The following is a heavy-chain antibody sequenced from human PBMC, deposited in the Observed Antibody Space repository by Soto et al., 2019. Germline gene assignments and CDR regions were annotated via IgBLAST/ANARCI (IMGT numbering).Heavy chain of an antibody. Sequence: PSETLSLTCAVSGASIRSNNWWSWVRQPPGKGLEWIGEIFHGGSTYYNPSLKTRLTISVDKSKNQFSLNLTSVTAADTAVYYCARVYSGSSSDSWGRGTLVTVSS. CDR3: ARVYSGSSSDS. CDR2: IFHGGST. V-gene: IGHV4-4*02. D-gene: IGHD1-26*01. J-gene: IGHJ4*02. CDR1: GASIRSNNW.